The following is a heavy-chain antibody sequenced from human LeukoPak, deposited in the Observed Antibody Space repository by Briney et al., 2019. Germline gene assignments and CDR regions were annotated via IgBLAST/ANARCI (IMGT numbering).Heavy chain of an antibody. V-gene: IGHV4-34*01. J-gene: IGHJ5*02. CDR1: GGSFSGYY. D-gene: IGHD6-19*01. Sequence: PSGTLSLTCAVYGGSFSGYYWSWIRQPPGKGLEWIGEINHSGSTNYNPSLKSRVTISVDTSKNQFSLKLSSVTAADTAVYYCARDRAGIAVAGNWFDPWGQGTLVTVSS. CDR2: INHSGST. CDR3: ARDRAGIAVAGNWFDP.